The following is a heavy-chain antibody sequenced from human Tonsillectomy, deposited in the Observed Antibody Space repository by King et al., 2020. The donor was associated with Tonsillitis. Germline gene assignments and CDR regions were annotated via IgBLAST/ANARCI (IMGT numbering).Heavy chain of an antibody. Sequence: QLVQSGAEVKKPGESLRISCKGSGYSFTNYWISWVRQMPGKGLEWMGRIDPSDSYTDYSPSFQGHVTISADKSISTAYLQWSSLKASDTAMYYCARKYYYDSSGPQYYFDYWGQGTLVTVSS. CDR2: IDPSDSYT. V-gene: IGHV5-10-1*03. J-gene: IGHJ4*02. D-gene: IGHD3-22*01. CDR1: GYSFTNYW. CDR3: ARKYYYDSSGPQYYFDY.